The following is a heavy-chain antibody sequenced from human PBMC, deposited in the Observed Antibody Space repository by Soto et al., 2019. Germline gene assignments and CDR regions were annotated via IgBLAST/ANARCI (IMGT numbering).Heavy chain of an antibody. J-gene: IGHJ3*02. CDR2: ISWNSGSI. CDR1: GFTFDDYA. V-gene: IGHV3-9*01. CDR3: AKDTLLGYYGSGIFEAFDI. D-gene: IGHD3-10*01. Sequence: GGSLRLSCAASGFTFDDYAMHWVRQAPGKGLEWVSGISWNSGSIGYADSVKGRFTISRDNAKNSLYLQMNSLRAEDKALYYCAKDTLLGYYGSGIFEAFDIWGQGTMVTVSS.